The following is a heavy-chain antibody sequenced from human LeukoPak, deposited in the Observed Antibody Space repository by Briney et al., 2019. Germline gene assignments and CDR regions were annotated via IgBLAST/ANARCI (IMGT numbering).Heavy chain of an antibody. V-gene: IGHV1-46*01. D-gene: IGHD5-18*01. J-gene: IGHJ3*02. Sequence: ASVKVSCKASGYTFSSHYIHWVRQAPGQGLEWMGIISPRGSSTRYAQKFQGRVTMTRDTSTSTVYMELSSLRSEDTAVYYCAGVAHVDTTMDDAFDIWGQGTMVTVSS. CDR1: GYTFSSHY. CDR2: ISPRGSST. CDR3: AGVAHVDTTMDDAFDI.